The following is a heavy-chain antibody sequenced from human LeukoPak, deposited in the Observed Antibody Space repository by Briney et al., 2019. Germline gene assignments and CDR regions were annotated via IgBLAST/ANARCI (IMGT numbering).Heavy chain of an antibody. D-gene: IGHD7-27*01. V-gene: IGHV4-39*01. CDR2: IYYSGST. CDR3: ARRSLSGDIGY. Sequence: SETLSLTCTVSGGSISSYYWGWIRQPPGKGLEWIGSIYYSGSTYYNPSLKSRVTISVDTSKNQFSLKLSSVTAADTAVYYCARRSLSGDIGYWGQGTLVTVSS. CDR1: GGSISSYY. J-gene: IGHJ4*02.